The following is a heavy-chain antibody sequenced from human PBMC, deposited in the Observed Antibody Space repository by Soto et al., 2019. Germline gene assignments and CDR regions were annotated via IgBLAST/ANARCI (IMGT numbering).Heavy chain of an antibody. J-gene: IGHJ4*02. CDR3: ATLLGDYVSY. CDR2: IHYSGRT. V-gene: IGHV4-39*01. Sequence: QLQLQESGPGLVKPSETLSLTCTVSGDSISSSNYYWGWIRQPPGKGLEWIGNIHYSGRTYYNPSLKXLVXIXADTSKNQFSLKLSSVTAADTAVYYCATLLGDYVSYWGQGTLVTVSS. CDR1: GDSISSSNYY. D-gene: IGHD2-21*01.